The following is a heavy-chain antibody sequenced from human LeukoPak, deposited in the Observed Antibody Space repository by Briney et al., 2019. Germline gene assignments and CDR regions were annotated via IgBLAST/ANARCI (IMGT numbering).Heavy chain of an antibody. Sequence: PEGSLRLSCAASGFTFSSYAMSWVRQAPGRGLEWVSGIGDSGGGTYYADSVKGRFTISRDNSKNTLYLQMNSLRADDTAVYYCAKDTSIGRYCTNGVCSPFDYWGQGTLVTVSS. V-gene: IGHV3-23*01. CDR3: AKDTSIGRYCTNGVCSPFDY. D-gene: IGHD2-8*01. CDR2: IGDSGGGT. J-gene: IGHJ4*02. CDR1: GFTFSSYA.